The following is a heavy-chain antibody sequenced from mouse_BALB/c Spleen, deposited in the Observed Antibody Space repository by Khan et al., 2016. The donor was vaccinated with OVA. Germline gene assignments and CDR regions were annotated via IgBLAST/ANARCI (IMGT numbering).Heavy chain of an antibody. CDR2: IWGDEGT. CDR3: ARFYYGGVNYSAMDY. V-gene: IGHV2-3*01. J-gene: IGHJ4*01. Sequence: QVQLKESGPGLVAPSQSLYITCTVSGFSLTSYGVNWVHQPPGKGLEWMGVIWGDEGTNYYAANISRLSISKDNYTCKAFLKLNSRQTDDTAAYSCARFYYGGVNYSAMDYWGQGTPVTVSS. CDR1: GFSLTSYG. D-gene: IGHD1-1*02.